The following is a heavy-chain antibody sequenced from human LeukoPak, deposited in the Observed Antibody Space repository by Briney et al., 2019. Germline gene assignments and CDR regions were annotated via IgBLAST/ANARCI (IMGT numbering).Heavy chain of an antibody. V-gene: IGHV4-59*12. J-gene: IGHJ5*02. CDR1: GGSISSYY. D-gene: IGHD3-22*01. Sequence: KASETLSLTCTVSGGSISSYYWTWIRQPPGKGLEWIGYIYYSGITNYNPSLKSRVTISVDTSKNQFSLKLSSVTAADTAVYYCARDLGYDSSGYFLRQGNWFDPWGQGTLVTVSS. CDR3: ARDLGYDSSGYFLRQGNWFDP. CDR2: IYYSGIT.